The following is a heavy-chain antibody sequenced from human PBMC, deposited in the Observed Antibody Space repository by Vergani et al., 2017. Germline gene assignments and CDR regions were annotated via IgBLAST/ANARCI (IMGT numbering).Heavy chain of an antibody. CDR1: GGTFSSYA. D-gene: IGHD3-16*01. CDR3: AKDWGARYYFDY. V-gene: IGHV1-69*09. J-gene: IGHJ4*02. CDR2: IIPILGIA. Sequence: QLVQSGPEVKKPGTSVKVSCKASGGTFSSYAISWVRQAPGQGLEWMGRIIPILGIANYAQKFQGRVTITADKSTSTAYMELSSLRSEDTAVYYCAKDWGARYYFDYWGQGTLVTVSS.